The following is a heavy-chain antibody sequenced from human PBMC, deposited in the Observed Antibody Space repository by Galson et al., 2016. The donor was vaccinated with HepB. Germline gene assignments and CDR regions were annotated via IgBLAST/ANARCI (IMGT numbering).Heavy chain of an antibody. CDR3: AREETDPSEFPVAYFQY. CDR2: IYTSGTT. V-gene: IGHV4-61*02. D-gene: IGHD3-10*01. J-gene: IGHJ1*01. CDR1: GVSISSGPYY. Sequence: TLSLTCTVSGVSISSGPYYWTWIRPPAGRGLEWIGRIYTSGTTNYNPSLKGRVTMSADRSKNQFSLKVISVTAADTAMYYCAREETDPSEFPVAYFQYWSQGSLVTVSS.